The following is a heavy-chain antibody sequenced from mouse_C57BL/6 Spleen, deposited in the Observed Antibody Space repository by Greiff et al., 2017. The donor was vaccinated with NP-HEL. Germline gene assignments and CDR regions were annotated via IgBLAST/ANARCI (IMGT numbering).Heavy chain of an antibody. V-gene: IGHV14-4*01. D-gene: IGHD1-1*01. CDR1: GFNIKDDY. J-gene: IGHJ2*01. CDR2: IDPENGDT. CDR3: TRLIITTVVAPDY. Sequence: EVQLQQSGAELVRPGASVKLSCTASGFNIKDDYMHWVKQRPEQGLEWIGWIDPENGDTEYASKFQGKATITADTSSNTAYLQLSSLTSEDTAVYYCTRLIITTVVAPDYWGQGTTLTVSS.